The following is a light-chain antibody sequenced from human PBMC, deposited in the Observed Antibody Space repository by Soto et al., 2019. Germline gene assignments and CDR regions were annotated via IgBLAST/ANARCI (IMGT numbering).Light chain of an antibody. CDR3: QQYNSWPPIT. V-gene: IGKV3-15*01. CDR1: QSVSSN. Sequence: VMTQSPAALSVPPGERATFSCRARQSVSSNLACYQQEPRQTPRLFXYGASTRATGIPDTFSGSGSGTEFTLTISSLQHEDFAVYYCQQYNSWPPITFGQGTRLEIK. CDR2: GAS. J-gene: IGKJ5*01.